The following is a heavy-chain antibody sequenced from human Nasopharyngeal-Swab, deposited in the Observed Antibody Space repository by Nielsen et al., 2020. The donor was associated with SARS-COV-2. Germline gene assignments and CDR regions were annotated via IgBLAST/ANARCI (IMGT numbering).Heavy chain of an antibody. CDR1: GGSISSGGYY. Sequence: SETLSLTCTVSGGSISSGGYYWSWIRQPAGKGLEWIGLIYTSGSTNYNPSLKSRVTISVDTSKNQFSLKLSSVTAADTAVYYCARTFWSGSGGFQHWGQGTLVTVSS. CDR3: ARTFWSGSGGFQH. D-gene: IGHD3-3*01. CDR2: IYTSGST. V-gene: IGHV4-61*02. J-gene: IGHJ1*01.